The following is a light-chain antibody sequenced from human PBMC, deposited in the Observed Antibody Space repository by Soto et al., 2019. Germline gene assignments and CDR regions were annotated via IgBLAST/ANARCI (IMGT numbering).Light chain of an antibody. Sequence: VVTQPPSVSGAPGQRVTISCTGSSSNIGAGYDVHWYQQLPGTAPKLLIYGNSNRPSGVPDRFSGSKSGTSASLAITGLQAEDEADYYCQSYDSSLSSVVFGGGTKLTVL. V-gene: IGLV1-40*01. CDR1: SSNIGAGYD. CDR3: QSYDSSLSSVV. J-gene: IGLJ2*01. CDR2: GNS.